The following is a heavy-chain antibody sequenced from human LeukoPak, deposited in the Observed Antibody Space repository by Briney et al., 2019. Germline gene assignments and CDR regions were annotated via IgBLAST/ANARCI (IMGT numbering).Heavy chain of an antibody. CDR3: ARDVFAGFDP. Sequence: SETLSLTCTVSSGSISSHYWSWIRQPPGKGLEWIGYIYYSGSTNYNPSLKSRVTISVDTSKNQFSLKLSSVTAADTAVYYCARDVFAGFDPWGQGTLVTVSS. J-gene: IGHJ5*02. CDR1: SGSISSHY. V-gene: IGHV4-59*11. D-gene: IGHD3-3*01. CDR2: IYYSGST.